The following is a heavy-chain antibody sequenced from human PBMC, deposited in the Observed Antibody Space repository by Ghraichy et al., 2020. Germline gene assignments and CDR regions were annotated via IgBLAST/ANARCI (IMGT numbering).Heavy chain of an antibody. CDR2: IKEDGGEK. CDR1: GFIFSRYW. Sequence: GGSLRLSCAASGFIFSRYWMSWVRHAPGKGLEWVANIKEDGGEKYFLDSVRRRFTISRDNAKNSLFLQMNNLRAEDTGVYYCARDLGLGSPSDYWVQGTGVSVSS. D-gene: IGHD7-27*01. CDR3: ARDLGLGSPSDY. V-gene: IGHV3-7*01. J-gene: IGHJ4*02.